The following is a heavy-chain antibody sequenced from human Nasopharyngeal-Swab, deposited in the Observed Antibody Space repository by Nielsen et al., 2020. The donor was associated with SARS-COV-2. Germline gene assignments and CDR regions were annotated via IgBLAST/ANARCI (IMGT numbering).Heavy chain of an antibody. D-gene: IGHD2-2*01. J-gene: IGHJ4*02. CDR1: GFPLKNYN. CDR2: ISVSSLTT. Sequence: GGSLRLSCAVSGFPLKNYNMIWVRQAPGKRLEWLSYISVSSLTTYYADSVKGRFTISRDNAKNTLYLQINSLRVEDTAVYYCARWRGSTTWYFDYWGQGTLVTVSS. V-gene: IGHV3-48*04. CDR3: ARWRGSTTWYFDY.